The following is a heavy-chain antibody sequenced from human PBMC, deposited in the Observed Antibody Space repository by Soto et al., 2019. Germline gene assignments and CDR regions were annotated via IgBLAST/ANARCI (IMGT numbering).Heavy chain of an antibody. CDR3: ARGLSYGYFLSL. V-gene: IGHV4-34*01. J-gene: IGHJ4*01. CDR2: INHSGST. Sequence: PSETLSLTCAVYGGSFSGYYWSWIRQPPGKGLEWIGEINHSGSTNYNPSLKSRVTISVDTSKNQFSLKLGSVTAADTAVYYCARGLSYGYFLSLWGQGKLVTVSS. D-gene: IGHD4-17*01. CDR1: GGSFSGYY.